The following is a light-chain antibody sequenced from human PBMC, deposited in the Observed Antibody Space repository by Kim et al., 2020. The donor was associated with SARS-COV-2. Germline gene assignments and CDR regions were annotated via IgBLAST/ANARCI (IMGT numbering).Light chain of an antibody. CDR2: NKD. Sequence: ALGQAVPITSQGDRLRSSHANWYPHKPGQAPVLVIYNKDVRPSGIPDRFSGSSSGNTASLTITGAQAEDEGDYHCNSRAGTGNHLVFGGGTQLTVL. J-gene: IGLJ2*01. CDR3: NSRAGTGNHLV. CDR1: RLRSSH. V-gene: IGLV3-19*01.